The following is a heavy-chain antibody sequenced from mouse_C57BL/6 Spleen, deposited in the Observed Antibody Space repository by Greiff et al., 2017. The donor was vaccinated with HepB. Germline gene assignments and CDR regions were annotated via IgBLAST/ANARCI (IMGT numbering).Heavy chain of an antibody. Sequence: EVKVVESGGGLVKPGGSLKLSCAASGFTFSDYGMHWVRQAPEKGLEWVAYISSGSSTIYYADTVKGRFTIARDNAKNTLFLQMTSLRSEDTAMYYCAREDYYGSSDYWGQGTTLTVSS. CDR1: GFTFSDYG. CDR2: ISSGSSTI. J-gene: IGHJ2*01. D-gene: IGHD1-1*01. CDR3: AREDYYGSSDY. V-gene: IGHV5-17*01.